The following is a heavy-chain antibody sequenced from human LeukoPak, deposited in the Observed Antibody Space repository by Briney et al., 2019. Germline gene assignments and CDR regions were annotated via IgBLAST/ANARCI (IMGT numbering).Heavy chain of an antibody. CDR1: GGSISSSY. Sequence: SETLSLTCTVSGGSISSSYWSWIRQHPGKGLEWIASIYDSETTKYNPSLRSRATISSDTSKNQFSLKLSSVTAADTAVYYCARQAYSSGWYTAAYWGQGTLVTVSS. D-gene: IGHD6-19*01. J-gene: IGHJ4*02. V-gene: IGHV4-59*08. CDR2: IYDSETT. CDR3: ARQAYSSGWYTAAY.